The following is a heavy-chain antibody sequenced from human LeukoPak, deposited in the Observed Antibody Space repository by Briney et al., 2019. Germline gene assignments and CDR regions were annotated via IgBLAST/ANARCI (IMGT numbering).Heavy chain of an antibody. Sequence: SETLSLTCTVSGGSISSYYWSWIRQPPGKGLEWIGHIYTSGSTNYNPSLKSRVTISVDTSKNQFSLKLSSVTAADTAVYYCARQVPAATPWFDPWGQGTLVTVSS. V-gene: IGHV4-4*09. D-gene: IGHD2-2*01. CDR1: GGSISSYY. J-gene: IGHJ5*02. CDR3: ARQVPAATPWFDP. CDR2: IYTSGST.